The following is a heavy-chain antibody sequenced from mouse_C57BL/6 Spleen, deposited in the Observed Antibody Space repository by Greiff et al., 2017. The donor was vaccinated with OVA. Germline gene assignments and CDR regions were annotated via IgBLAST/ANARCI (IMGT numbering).Heavy chain of an antibody. CDR1: GYTFTSYW. J-gene: IGHJ2*01. CDR2: INPSNGGT. D-gene: IGHD2-5*01. CDR3: ARYPAYYSNYMYYFDY. Sequence: QVQPQQPGTELVKPGASVKLSCKASGYTFTSYWMHWVKQRPGQGLEWIGNINPSNGGTNYNEKFKSKATLTVDKSSSTAYMQLSSLTSEDSAVYYCARYPAYYSNYMYYFDYWGQGTTLTVSS. V-gene: IGHV1-53*01.